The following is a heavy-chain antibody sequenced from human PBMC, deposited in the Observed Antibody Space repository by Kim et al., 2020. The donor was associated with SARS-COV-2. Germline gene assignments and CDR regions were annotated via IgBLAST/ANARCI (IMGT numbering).Heavy chain of an antibody. D-gene: IGHD1-1*01. V-gene: IGHV3-48*03. J-gene: IGHJ6*03. Sequence: GGSLRLSCAASGFTFSSSEMNWVRQAPGKGLEWISYITGSGRTIYYADSVKGRFTISRDNAKNSLYLQMNSLRAEDTALYYCARDGVSRTPGMDVWCK. CDR1: GFTFSSSE. CDR2: ITGSGRTI. CDR3: ARDGVSRTPGMDV.